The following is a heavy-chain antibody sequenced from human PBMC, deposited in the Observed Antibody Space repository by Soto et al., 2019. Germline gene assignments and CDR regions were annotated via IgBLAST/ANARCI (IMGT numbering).Heavy chain of an antibody. CDR3: AKEEDSGGYKGFSFDF. D-gene: IGHD3-22*01. Sequence: GGSLRLSCAASGFTFTFYAMSWVRQAPGEGLQWVSGITGSGDITYYADSVKDRFTISRDNSKNTLYLQMNSLRAEDTAVYYCAKEEDSGGYKGFSFDFWGQGALVTVSS. CDR1: GFTFTFYA. CDR2: ITGSGDIT. V-gene: IGHV3-23*01. J-gene: IGHJ4*02.